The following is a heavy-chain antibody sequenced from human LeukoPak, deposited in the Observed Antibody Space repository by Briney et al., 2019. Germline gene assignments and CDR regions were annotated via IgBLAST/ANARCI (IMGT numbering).Heavy chain of an antibody. V-gene: IGHV3-23*01. CDR2: SSGSGGST. CDR3: AKRDIVVVPAATIFDY. Sequence: GGSLSLSCAAAGFTFSSYAMGWVRQAAGKGLEWVAASSGSGGSTYYADSVKGRFTISRDNSKNTLYLQMNSLRAEDTAVYYCAKRDIVVVPAATIFDYWGQGTLVTVSS. J-gene: IGHJ4*02. D-gene: IGHD2-2*01. CDR1: GFTFSSYA.